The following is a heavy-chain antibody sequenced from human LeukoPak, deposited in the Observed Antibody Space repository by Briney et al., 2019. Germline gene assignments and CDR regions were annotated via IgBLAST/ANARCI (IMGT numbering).Heavy chain of an antibody. J-gene: IGHJ3*01. CDR3: ARDALVPDGFDL. D-gene: IGHD6-13*01. CDR2: FYHGGTT. Sequence: PGGSLRLSCAASGFTVSSNYMIWVRQPPGMGLEWVSVFYHGGTTYYADSVKGRFSISRDNSKNIVSLQMNSLRAEDTAVYYCARDALVPDGFDLWGQGTMVTVSS. CDR1: GFTVSSNY. V-gene: IGHV3-66*01.